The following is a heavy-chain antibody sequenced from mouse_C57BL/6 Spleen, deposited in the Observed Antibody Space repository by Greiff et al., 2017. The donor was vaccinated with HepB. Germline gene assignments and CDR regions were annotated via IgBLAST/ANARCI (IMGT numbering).Heavy chain of an antibody. V-gene: IGHV1-55*01. CDR2: IYPGSGST. D-gene: IGHD1-1*01. CDR3: ARALYGSSYGWFAY. Sequence: QVQLQQPGAELVKPGASVKMSCKASGYTFTSYWITWVKQRPGQGLEWIGDIYPGSGSTNYNEKFKSKATLTVDTSSSTAYMQLSSLTSEDSAVYYCARALYGSSYGWFAYWGQGTLVTVSA. CDR1: GYTFTSYW. J-gene: IGHJ3*01.